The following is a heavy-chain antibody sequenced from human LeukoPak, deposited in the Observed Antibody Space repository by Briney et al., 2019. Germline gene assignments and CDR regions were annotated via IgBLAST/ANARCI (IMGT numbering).Heavy chain of an antibody. CDR3: ARSKQIDNWFDP. Sequence: ASETLSLTCTVSGGSISSYYWSWIRQPPGKGLEWIGYIYYSGSTNYNPSLKSRVTISVDTSKNQFSLKLSSVTAADTAVYYCARSKQIDNWFDPWGQGTLVTVSS. D-gene: IGHD2-21*01. CDR1: GGSISSYY. J-gene: IGHJ5*02. V-gene: IGHV4-59*08. CDR2: IYYSGST.